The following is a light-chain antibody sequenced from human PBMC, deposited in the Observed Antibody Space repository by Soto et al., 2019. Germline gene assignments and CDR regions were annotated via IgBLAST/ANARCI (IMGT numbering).Light chain of an antibody. Sequence: EIVMTQSPATLSVSPGERATLSCRASQSVSSNLAWYQQKPGQAPRLLIYGASTRATGIPARFSGSGSGTEFTLTISRLQSEDFAVYYCQQYNNWPYTFGQWTKLEIK. V-gene: IGKV3-15*01. CDR2: GAS. J-gene: IGKJ2*01. CDR1: QSVSSN. CDR3: QQYNNWPYT.